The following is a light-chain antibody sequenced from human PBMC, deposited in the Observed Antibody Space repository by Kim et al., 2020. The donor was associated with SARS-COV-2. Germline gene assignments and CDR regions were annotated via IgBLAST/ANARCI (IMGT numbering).Light chain of an antibody. CDR3: WSYAGSNTYVV. J-gene: IGLJ2*01. CDR2: EVN. V-gene: IGLV2-23*02. CDR1: SSNIGTYNV. Sequence: QSVLSQPASVSGSPGQSITISCTGTSSNIGTYNVVSWYQRHPGKVPKLMIYEVNRRPPGISIRFSGSKSGNTAFLTISGLQAEDEADYYCWSYAGSNTYVVFGGGTQLTVL.